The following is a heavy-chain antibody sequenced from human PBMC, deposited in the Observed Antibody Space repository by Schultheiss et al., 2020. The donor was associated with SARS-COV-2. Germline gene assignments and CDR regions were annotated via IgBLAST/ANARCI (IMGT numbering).Heavy chain of an antibody. J-gene: IGHJ5*02. CDR3: ARRSGGSQNWFDP. CDR2: IIPIFGTA. V-gene: IGHV1-69*06. CDR1: GYTFTSYG. Sequence: SVKVSCKASGYTFTSYGISWVRQAPGQGLEWMGGIIPIFGTANYAQKFQGRVTITADKSTSTAYMELSSLRSEDTAVYYCARRSGGSQNWFDPWGQGTLVTVSS. D-gene: IGHD2-15*01.